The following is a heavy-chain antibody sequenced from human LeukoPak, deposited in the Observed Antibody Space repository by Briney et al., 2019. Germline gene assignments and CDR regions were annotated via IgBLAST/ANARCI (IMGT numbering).Heavy chain of an antibody. J-gene: IGHJ4*02. V-gene: IGHV4-59*01. Sequence: SETLSLTCTVSGGSISSYYGSWIRQPPGKGLEWMAYIFYSGSTNYNPSLESRVTISVHTSNNQFSLKLRSVTAADTAVYYCATVAVIRGVTYFDYWGQRTLVTVSS. CDR3: ATVAVIRGVTYFDY. CDR1: GGSISSYY. CDR2: IFYSGST. D-gene: IGHD3-10*01.